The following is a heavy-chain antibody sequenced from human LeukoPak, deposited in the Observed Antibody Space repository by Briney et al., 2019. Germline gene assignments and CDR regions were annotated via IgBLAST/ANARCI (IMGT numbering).Heavy chain of an antibody. V-gene: IGHV4-39*07. D-gene: IGHD6-13*01. CDR3: ARGYSSSWYIYYFQH. J-gene: IGHJ1*01. Sequence: SETLSLTCTVSGGSISSSSYYWGWIRQPPGKGLEWIGSIYYSGSTYYNPSLKSRVTISVDTSKNQFSLKLSSVTAADTAVYYCARGYSSSWYIYYFQHWGQGTLVTVSS. CDR1: GGSISSSSYY. CDR2: IYYSGST.